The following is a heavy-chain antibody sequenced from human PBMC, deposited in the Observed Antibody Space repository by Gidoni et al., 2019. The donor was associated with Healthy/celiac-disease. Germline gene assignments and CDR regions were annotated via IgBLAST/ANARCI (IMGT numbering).Heavy chain of an antibody. J-gene: IGHJ6*02. V-gene: IGHV1-18*01. CDR1: GYTFTSYG. Sequence: QVQLVQSGAEVKKPGASVKVSCKASGYTFTSYGISWVRQAPGQGLEWMGWSSAYNCNTNDAQKLQGRVTMTTDTSTSTAYMELRSLRSDDTAVYYCAREAVDNYYYYGMDVWGQGTTVTVSS. D-gene: IGHD2-15*01. CDR3: AREAVDNYYYYGMDV. CDR2: SSAYNCNT.